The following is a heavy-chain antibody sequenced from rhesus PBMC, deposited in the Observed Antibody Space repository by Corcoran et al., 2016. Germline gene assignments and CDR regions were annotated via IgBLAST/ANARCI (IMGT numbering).Heavy chain of an antibody. J-gene: IGHJ4*01. CDR2: IYGNSAST. Sequence: QVQLQESGPGRVKPSETLSLTCAVSGDSLSDYYYWNWIRQPPGQGLEWIGNIYGNSASTYYNPSLKSRVTISKDTSKNQFFLKLSSMTAADTAVYYCARDRNYYGGYFDYWGQGVLVTVSS. V-gene: IGHV4S9*01. D-gene: IGHD3-28*01. CDR3: ARDRNYYGGYFDY. CDR1: GDSLSDYYY.